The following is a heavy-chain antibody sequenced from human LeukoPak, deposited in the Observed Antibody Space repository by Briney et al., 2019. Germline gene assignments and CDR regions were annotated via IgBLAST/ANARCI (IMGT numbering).Heavy chain of an antibody. J-gene: IGHJ5*02. Sequence: ASVKVSCKASGYTFTSYAMNWVRQAPGQGLEWMGWINPNTGNPTYAQGFTGRFVFSLDTSVSTTYLQISSLKAEDTAVYYCARAYQRLGGLSFPDQWGQGTLVSVPS. V-gene: IGHV7-4-1*02. CDR2: INPNTGNP. D-gene: IGHD3-16*02. CDR3: ARAYQRLGGLSFPDQ. CDR1: GYTFTSYA.